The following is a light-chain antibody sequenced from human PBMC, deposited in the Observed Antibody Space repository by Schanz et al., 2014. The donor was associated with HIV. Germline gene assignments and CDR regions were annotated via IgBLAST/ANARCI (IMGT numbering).Light chain of an antibody. CDR3: QQSYSTPYS. J-gene: IGKJ2*03. Sequence: DIQMTQSPSSLSASMGDRVTLTCRSSQSISSYLIWYQQRPGKAPKLLISGASSLQSGVPSRFSGSGSGTDFTLTISSLQPEDFATYYCQQSYSTPYSFGQGTKLEIK. V-gene: IGKV1-39*01. CDR2: GAS. CDR1: QSISSY.